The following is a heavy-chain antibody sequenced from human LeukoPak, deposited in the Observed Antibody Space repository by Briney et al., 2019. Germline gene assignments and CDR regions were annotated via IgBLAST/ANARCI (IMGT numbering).Heavy chain of an antibody. CDR3: ARGGHYDSSGYYLNYFDY. J-gene: IGHJ4*02. D-gene: IGHD3-22*01. V-gene: IGHV1-8*01. CDR2: MNPNSGNT. CDR1: GYTFTSYD. Sequence: ASVKVSCKASGYTFTSYDINWVRQATGQGLEWMGWMNPNSGNTGYAQKFQGRVTMTRNTSISTAYMELSSLRSEDTAVYYCARGGHYDSSGYYLNYFDYWGQGTLVTVSS.